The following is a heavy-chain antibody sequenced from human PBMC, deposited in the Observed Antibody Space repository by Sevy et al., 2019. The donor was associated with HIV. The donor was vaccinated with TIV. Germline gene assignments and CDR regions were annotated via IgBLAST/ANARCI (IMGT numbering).Heavy chain of an antibody. CDR1: GFTFSNYG. J-gene: IGHJ4*02. CDR2: IWNDGSNK. D-gene: IGHD3-22*01. Sequence: GGSLRLSCAASGFTFSNYGMHWVRQAPGKGLEWVAFIWNDGSNKYYADSVKGRFTISRDKSKNTLYLQMNSLRVEDAAVYFCAGGGDVNDRSAERYFDYWGQGTLVTVSS. CDR3: AGGGDVNDRSAERYFDY. V-gene: IGHV3-33*01.